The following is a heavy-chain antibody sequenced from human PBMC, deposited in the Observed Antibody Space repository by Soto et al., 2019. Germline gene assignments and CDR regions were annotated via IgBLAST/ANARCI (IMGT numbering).Heavy chain of an antibody. CDR2: ISGSGGST. D-gene: IGHD1-7*01. CDR1: GCTFSSYA. V-gene: IGHV3-23*01. J-gene: IGHJ4*02. Sequence: GGSLRLSCAASGCTFSSYAMSWVRQAPGKGLEWVSAISGSGGSTYYADSVKGRFTISRDNSKNTLYLQMNSLRAEDTAVYYCAKRNYVDYYFDYWGQGTLVTVSS. CDR3: AKRNYVDYYFDY.